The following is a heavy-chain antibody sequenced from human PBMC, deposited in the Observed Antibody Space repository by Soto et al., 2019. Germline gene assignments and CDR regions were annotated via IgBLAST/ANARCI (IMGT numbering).Heavy chain of an antibody. CDR2: MNPNSGNT. CDR1: GYTFTSYD. J-gene: IGHJ6*03. D-gene: IGHD3-3*01. V-gene: IGHV1-8*01. Sequence: ASVKVSCKASGYTFTSYDSNWVRQATGQGLEWIGWMNPNSGNTGYAQKFQGRVTMTRNTSISTAYMELSSLRSEDTAVYYCARGLMLEPLESIFGVWRRYYYYMDVWGKGTTVTVSS. CDR3: ARGLMLEPLESIFGVWRRYYYYMDV.